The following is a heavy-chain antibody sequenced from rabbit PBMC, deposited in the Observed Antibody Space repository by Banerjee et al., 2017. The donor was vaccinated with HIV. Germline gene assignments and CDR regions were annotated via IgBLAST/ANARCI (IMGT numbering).Heavy chain of an antibody. V-gene: IGHV1S45*01. Sequence: QEQLVESGGGLVQPGASLTLTCTASGFSFSSSYWICWVRQAPGKGLEWIACIYAGSSGSTYYASWAKGRFPISKTSSTTVTLQMTSLTAADTATYFCARAVSSGWGFNLWGPGTLVTVS. CDR3: ARAVSSGWGFNL. D-gene: IGHD4-1*01. CDR1: GFSFSSSYW. CDR2: IYAGSSGST. J-gene: IGHJ4*01.